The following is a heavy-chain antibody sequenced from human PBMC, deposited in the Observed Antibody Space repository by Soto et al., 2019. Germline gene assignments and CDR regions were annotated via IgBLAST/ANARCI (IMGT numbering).Heavy chain of an antibody. D-gene: IGHD6-13*01. V-gene: IGHV4-34*01. CDR3: ASRHRNRHSSSWYIYPIYFDY. J-gene: IGHJ4*02. CDR2: INHSGST. Sequence: PSETLSLTCAVYGGSFSGYYWSWIRQPPGKGLEWIGEINHSGSTNYNPSLKSRVTISVDTSKNQFSLKLSSVTAADTAVYYCASRHRNRHSSSWYIYPIYFDYWGQGTLVTVSS. CDR1: GGSFSGYY.